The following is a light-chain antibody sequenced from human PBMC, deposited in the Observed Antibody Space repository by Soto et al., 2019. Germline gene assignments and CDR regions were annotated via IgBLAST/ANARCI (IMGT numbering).Light chain of an antibody. J-gene: IGKJ3*01. CDR1: ESLLFTNGYNY. Sequence: DIVMTQSPLSLPVTPGEAASISCRSSESLLFTNGYNYLDWYVQKPGQSPQLLIYLGSHRAPGAPDRFSGSGSGTDFTLKISRVEAEDVGFYYCMQGVETPFTFGPGTKVDIK. CDR3: MQGVETPFT. V-gene: IGKV2-28*01. CDR2: LGS.